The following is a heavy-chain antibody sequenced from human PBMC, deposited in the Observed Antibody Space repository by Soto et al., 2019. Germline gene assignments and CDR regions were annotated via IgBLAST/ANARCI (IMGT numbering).Heavy chain of an antibody. Sequence: SETLSLTCTVSGGSISSGGYYWSWIRQHPGKGLEWIGYIYYSGSTYYNPSLKSRVTISVDTSKNQFSLKLSSVTAADTAVYYCARGLVVVDATRGRYWFDPCGQGTLVTVSS. J-gene: IGHJ5*02. V-gene: IGHV4-31*03. CDR2: IYYSGST. D-gene: IGHD2-15*01. CDR1: GGSISSGGYY. CDR3: ARGLVVVDATRGRYWFDP.